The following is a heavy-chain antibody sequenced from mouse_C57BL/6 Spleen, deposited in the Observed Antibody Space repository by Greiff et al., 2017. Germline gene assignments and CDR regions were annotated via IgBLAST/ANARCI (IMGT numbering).Heavy chain of an antibody. CDR1: GFTFSSYG. D-gene: IGHD2-2*01. Sequence: EVKLVESGGDLVKPGGSLKLSCAASGFTFSSYGMSWVRQTPDKRLEWVATISSGGSYTYYPDSVKGRFTISRDNAKNTLYLQMSSLKSEDTAMYYCARDGYDLYYFDYWGQGTTLTVSS. CDR2: ISSGGSYT. J-gene: IGHJ2*01. V-gene: IGHV5-6*02. CDR3: ARDGYDLYYFDY.